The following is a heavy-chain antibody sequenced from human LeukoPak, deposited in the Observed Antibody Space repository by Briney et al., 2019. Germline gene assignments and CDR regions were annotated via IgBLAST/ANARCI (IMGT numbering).Heavy chain of an antibody. CDR2: VNPNRGGT. CDR3: ARVGYRSGWYDFDY. V-gene: IGHV1-2*02. Sequence: GVSVKVSCKASGYTFTGYYMHWVRQAPGQGLVWVGWVNPNRGGTNYAQKFQGRVTMTRDTSISTAYMELSRLRSDDTAVYYCARVGYRSGWYDFDYCGEGTLGSVSS. D-gene: IGHD6-19*01. CDR1: GYTFTGYY. J-gene: IGHJ4*02.